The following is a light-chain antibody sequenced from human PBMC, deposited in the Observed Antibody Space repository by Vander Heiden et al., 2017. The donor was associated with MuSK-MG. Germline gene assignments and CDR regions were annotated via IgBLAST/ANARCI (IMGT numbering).Light chain of an antibody. V-gene: IGKV1-8*01. Sequence: AIRMTPSPSSFSASTGDRVAITCRASQGIANYLAWYQQKPGQAPKLLIYGASTLESGVPSRFSGSGSGTVFTLTISNLQSADFATYYCRQYYSYPQAFGQGTRVEIK. CDR3: RQYYSYPQA. CDR2: GAS. J-gene: IGKJ1*01. CDR1: QGIANY.